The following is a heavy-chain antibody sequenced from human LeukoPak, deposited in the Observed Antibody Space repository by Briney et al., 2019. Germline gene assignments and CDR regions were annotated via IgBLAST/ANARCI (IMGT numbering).Heavy chain of an antibody. V-gene: IGHV4-39*01. Sequence: SETLSLTCTVSGGSISSSSYYWGWIRQPPGKGLEWIGSIYYSGSTYYNPSLKSRVTISVDTSKNQFSLKLSSVTAADTAVYYCARHLVSPRKQLVPVIDYWGQGTLVTVSS. D-gene: IGHD6-6*01. CDR2: IYYSGST. CDR3: ARHLVSPRKQLVPVIDY. CDR1: GGSISSSSYY. J-gene: IGHJ4*02.